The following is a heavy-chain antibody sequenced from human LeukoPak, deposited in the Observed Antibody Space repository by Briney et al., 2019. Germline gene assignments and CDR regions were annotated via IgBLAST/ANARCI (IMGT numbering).Heavy chain of an antibody. V-gene: IGHV3-7*01. J-gene: IGHJ4*02. Sequence: GGSLRLSCAVSGFTFRNYWMNWVRQAPGKGLEWVANIKDDGSDKYYVDSVRGRFTISRDNAKNFLYLQVRGLRVADTAVYYCARGASHWGQGTVVTVSS. D-gene: IGHD6-6*01. CDR3: ARGASH. CDR2: IKDDGSDK. CDR1: GFTFRNYW.